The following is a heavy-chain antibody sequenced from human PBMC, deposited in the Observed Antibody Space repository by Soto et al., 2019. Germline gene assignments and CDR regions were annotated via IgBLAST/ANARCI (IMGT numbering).Heavy chain of an antibody. V-gene: IGHV1-8*01. J-gene: IGHJ5*02. Sequence: ASVKVSCKASGYTSTSYDINWVRQATGQGLEWMGWMNPNSGNTGYAQKFQGRVTMTRNTSISTAYMELSSLRSEDTAVYYCARGAHSSGWYGWFDPWGQGTLVTVSS. CDR1: GYTSTSYD. CDR2: MNPNSGNT. CDR3: ARGAHSSGWYGWFDP. D-gene: IGHD6-19*01.